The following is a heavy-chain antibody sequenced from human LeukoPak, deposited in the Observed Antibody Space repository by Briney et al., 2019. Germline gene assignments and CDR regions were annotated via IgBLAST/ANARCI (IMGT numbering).Heavy chain of an antibody. CDR3: ARRYCSSTSCYFHFDY. Sequence: ASETLSLTCTVSGGSISSYYWSWIRQPPGRGLEWIGYNYYSGSTNYNPSFKSRVTISVDTSKNQFSLKLSSVTAADTAVYYCARRYCSSTSCYFHFDYWGQGTLVTVSS. J-gene: IGHJ4*02. D-gene: IGHD2-2*01. CDR1: GGSISSYY. V-gene: IGHV4-59*01. CDR2: NYYSGST.